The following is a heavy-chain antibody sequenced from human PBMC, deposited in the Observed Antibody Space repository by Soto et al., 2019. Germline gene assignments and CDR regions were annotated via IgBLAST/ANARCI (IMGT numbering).Heavy chain of an antibody. Sequence: QVQLVQSGAEEKKPGASVKVSCRASGYTFSTYAMHWVRQAPGQRLEWMGWINAGNGNTKYSQKFQGRVTITRDTSASTAYMELSSLRSEDTAVYYCARAPSWWYFDLWGRGTLVTVSS. CDR1: GYTFSTYA. J-gene: IGHJ2*01. V-gene: IGHV1-3*05. CDR2: INAGNGNT. CDR3: ARAPSWWYFDL.